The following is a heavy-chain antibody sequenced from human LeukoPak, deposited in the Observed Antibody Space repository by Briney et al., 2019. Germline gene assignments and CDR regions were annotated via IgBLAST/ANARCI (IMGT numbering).Heavy chain of an antibody. CDR3: AREAVDYGSGSLDY. J-gene: IGHJ4*02. V-gene: IGHV4-4*07. CDR2: IHSSTSK. D-gene: IGHD3-10*01. CDR1: GGSIGSYY. Sequence: SETLSLTCTVSGGSIGSYYWSWIRQPAGKGLEWIGRIHSSTSKNYNPSIKRRVTMSLDTSKNQFSLKVDSVTAADTAIYYCAREAVDYGSGSLDYWGQGTLVAVSS.